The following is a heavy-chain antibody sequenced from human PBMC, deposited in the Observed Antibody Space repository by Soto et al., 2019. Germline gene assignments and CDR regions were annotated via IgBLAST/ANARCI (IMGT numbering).Heavy chain of an antibody. CDR1: GFTFSSYA. CDR3: ARDSQWFGELLSRGMDV. J-gene: IGHJ6*02. V-gene: IGHV3-30-3*01. CDR2: ISYDGSNK. D-gene: IGHD3-10*01. Sequence: GGSLRLSCAASGFTFSSYAMHWVRQAPGKGLEWVAVISYDGSNKYYADSVKGRFTISRDNSKNTLYLQMNSLRAEDTAVYYCARDSQWFGELLSRGMDVWGQGTTVTVSS.